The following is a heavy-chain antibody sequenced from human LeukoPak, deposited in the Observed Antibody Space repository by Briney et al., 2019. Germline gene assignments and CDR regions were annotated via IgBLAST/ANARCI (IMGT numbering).Heavy chain of an antibody. CDR2: IYSGGIT. CDR1: GFTVSSNY. V-gene: IGHV3-66*01. D-gene: IGHD3-22*01. J-gene: IGHJ3*02. CDR3: ASRDYYDSSGYYDAFDI. Sequence: GGSLRLSCTSSGFTVSSNYMSWVRQAPGKGLEWVSVIYSGGITYYADSVKGRFNISRDNSKNTLYLQMNSLRAEDTAVYYCASRDYYDSSGYYDAFDIWGQGTKVTVSS.